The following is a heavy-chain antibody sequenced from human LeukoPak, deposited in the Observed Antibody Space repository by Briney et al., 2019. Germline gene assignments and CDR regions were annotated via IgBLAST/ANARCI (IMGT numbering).Heavy chain of an antibody. V-gene: IGHV3-13*01. J-gene: IGHJ4*02. D-gene: IGHD1-1*01. CDR1: GFTFGDYD. Sequence: PGGSLRLSCAASGFTFGDYDMHWVRQATGKGLEWVSAIGTAGDTYYTGSVKGRFTISRENAKNSLYLQMNNLRAGDTAVYYCARVAKERVGGVSNFDYWGQGTLVTVSS. CDR2: IGTAGDT. CDR3: ARVAKERVGGVSNFDY.